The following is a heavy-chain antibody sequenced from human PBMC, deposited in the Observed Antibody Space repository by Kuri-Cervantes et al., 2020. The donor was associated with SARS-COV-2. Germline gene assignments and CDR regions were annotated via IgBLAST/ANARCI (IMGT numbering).Heavy chain of an antibody. Sequence: ASVKVSCKASGYTFTSYGISWVRQAPGQGLEWMGWISAGNGNTKYSQKFQGRVTITGDTSASTAYMELSSLRSEDTAVYYCVRDGGTSNWFGPWGQGTLDTVSS. V-gene: IGHV1-18*01. CDR1: GYTFTSYG. CDR2: ISAGNGNT. CDR3: VRDGGTSNWFGP. D-gene: IGHD3-16*01. J-gene: IGHJ5*02.